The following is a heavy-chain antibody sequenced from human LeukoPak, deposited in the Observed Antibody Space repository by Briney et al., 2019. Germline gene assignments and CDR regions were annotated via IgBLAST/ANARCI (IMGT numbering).Heavy chain of an antibody. Sequence: SETLSLTCTVSGGSISSYYWSWIRQPPGKGLGWIGDIYYSGSTNYNPSLKSRVTISVDTSKNQFSLKLSSVTAADTAVYYCARHHHSSEWYFDYWGQGTLVTVSS. J-gene: IGHJ4*02. V-gene: IGHV4-59*01. CDR1: GGSISSYY. CDR3: ARHHHSSEWYFDY. CDR2: IYYSGST. D-gene: IGHD6-19*01.